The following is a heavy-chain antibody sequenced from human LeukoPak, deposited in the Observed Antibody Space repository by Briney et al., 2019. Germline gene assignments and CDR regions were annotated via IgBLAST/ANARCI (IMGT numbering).Heavy chain of an antibody. Sequence: SETLSLTCTVSGGSISSYYWSWLRQPPGKGLEWIGYIYYSGSTNYNPSLKSRVTISVDTSKNQFSLKLSSVTAADTAVYYCARAPKLVLRFLEWLPSHFDYWGQGTLVTVSS. D-gene: IGHD3-3*01. V-gene: IGHV4-59*01. CDR1: GGSISSYY. J-gene: IGHJ4*02. CDR3: ARAPKLVLRFLEWLPSHFDY. CDR2: IYYSGST.